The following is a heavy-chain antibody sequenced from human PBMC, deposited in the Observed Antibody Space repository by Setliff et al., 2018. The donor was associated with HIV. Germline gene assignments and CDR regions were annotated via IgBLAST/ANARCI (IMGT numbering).Heavy chain of an antibody. CDR1: GGTFSNYG. J-gene: IGHJ5*02. CDR2: IIPIFGTA. Sequence: ASVKVSCKAYGGTFSNYGISWVRQAPGQGLELMGGIIPIFGTANYAQKFQGRVTITADASTSTAYMELSSLSSEDTAVYYCARDQPTVYYTSWYDSGEYNWFDPWGQGTLVTVSS. CDR3: ARDQPTVYYTSWYDSGEYNWFDP. D-gene: IGHD6-13*01. V-gene: IGHV1-69*13.